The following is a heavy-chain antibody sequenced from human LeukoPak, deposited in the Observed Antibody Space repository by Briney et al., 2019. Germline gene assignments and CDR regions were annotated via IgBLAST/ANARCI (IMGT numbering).Heavy chain of an antibody. CDR1: GGTFSSYA. Sequence: GASVKVSCKASGGTFSSYAISWVRQAPGQGLEWMGRIIPILGIANYAQKFQGRVTMTRDTSTSTVYMELSSLRSDDTAVYYCATSSSSWYGDAFDIWGQGTMVTVSS. CDR2: IIPILGIA. D-gene: IGHD6-13*01. J-gene: IGHJ3*02. V-gene: IGHV1-69*04. CDR3: ATSSSSWYGDAFDI.